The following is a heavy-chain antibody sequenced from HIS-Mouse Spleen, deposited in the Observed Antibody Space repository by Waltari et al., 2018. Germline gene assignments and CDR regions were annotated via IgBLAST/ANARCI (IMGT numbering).Heavy chain of an antibody. Sequence: QLQLQESGPGLVKPSETLSLTCTVSGGSISSSRYYWGWIRQPPGKGLEWIGSIYYSGSNYYNPSLKSRVTISVDTSKNQFSLKLSSVTAADTAVYYCARHSGNWYFDLWGRGTLVTVSS. J-gene: IGHJ2*01. CDR2: IYYSGSN. D-gene: IGHD3-10*01. V-gene: IGHV4-39*01. CDR3: ARHSGNWYFDL. CDR1: GGSISSSRYY.